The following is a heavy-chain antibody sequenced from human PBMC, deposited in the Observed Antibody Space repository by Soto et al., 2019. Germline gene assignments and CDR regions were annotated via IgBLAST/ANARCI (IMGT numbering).Heavy chain of an antibody. CDR3: ARDGVELLGELFTYFDS. CDR1: GYTFTSYY. V-gene: IGHV1-46*01. D-gene: IGHD3-10*01. J-gene: IGHJ4*02. CDR2: INPSGGST. Sequence: QVQLVQSGAEVKKPGASVKVSCKASGYTFTSYYMHWVRQAPGQGLEWMGIINPSGGSTSYAQKFQGRVTMTRDTSTRTVYMELSSLRSEDTAVYYCARDGVELLGELFTYFDSWGQGTLVTVSS.